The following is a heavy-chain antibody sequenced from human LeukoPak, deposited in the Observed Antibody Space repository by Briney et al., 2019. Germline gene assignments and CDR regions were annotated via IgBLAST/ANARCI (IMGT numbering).Heavy chain of an antibody. CDR2: IYTSGIT. CDR3: ARKDGDF. J-gene: IGHJ4*02. V-gene: IGHV4-4*07. Sequence: SETLSLTCTVSGVSISAYYWTWIRQPAGKGLEWIGRIYTSGITNYNPSLESRLTMSLDTSKNQISLRLSSVTAADMAVYYCARKDGDFWGQGTLVTVSS. CDR1: GVSISAYY.